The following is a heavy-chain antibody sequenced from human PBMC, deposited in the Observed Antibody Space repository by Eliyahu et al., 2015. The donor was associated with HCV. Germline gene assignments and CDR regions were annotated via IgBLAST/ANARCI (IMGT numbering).Heavy chain of an antibody. D-gene: IGHD2-21*02. V-gene: IGHV4-39*01. CDR1: GGSISSSSYY. J-gene: IGHJ4*02. CDR2: IYYSGST. CDR3: ARPGHIVVGTGFDY. Sequence: QLQLQESGPGLVKPSETLSLTCTVSGGSISSSSYYWGWIRQPPGKGLEWIGSIYYSGSTYYNPSLKSRVTISVDTSKNQFSLKLSSVTAADTAVYYCARPGHIVVGTGFDYWGQGTLVTVSS.